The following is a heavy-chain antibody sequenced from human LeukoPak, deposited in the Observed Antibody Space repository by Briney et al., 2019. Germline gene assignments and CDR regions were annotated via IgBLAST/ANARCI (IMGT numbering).Heavy chain of an antibody. CDR2: IFFSGTT. CDR1: GGPISRSGYY. CDR3: ARLGGSYGMDV. J-gene: IGHJ6*02. Sequence: SETLSLTCTVSGGPISRSGYYWGWIRQPPGKGLEWIASIFFSGTTYYTPSLKSRLTISVDTSKNQFSLQLSSVTAADTAVYYCARLGGSYGMDVWGQGTTVTVSS. D-gene: IGHD3-16*01. V-gene: IGHV4-39*01.